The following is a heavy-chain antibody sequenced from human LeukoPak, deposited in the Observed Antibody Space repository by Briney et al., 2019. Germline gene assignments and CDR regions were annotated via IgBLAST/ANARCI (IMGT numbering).Heavy chain of an antibody. CDR1: GFTFSSYW. CDR3: ARGPQYYYYMDV. Sequence: GGSLRLSCAASGFTFSSYWMHWVRQAPGRGLVWVSGINSDGSGTSSADSVKGRFTISRDSAKNTLYLQMNSLRAEDTAVYYCARGPQYYYYMDVWGKGTTVTVSS. V-gene: IGHV3-74*01. J-gene: IGHJ6*03. CDR2: INSDGSGT.